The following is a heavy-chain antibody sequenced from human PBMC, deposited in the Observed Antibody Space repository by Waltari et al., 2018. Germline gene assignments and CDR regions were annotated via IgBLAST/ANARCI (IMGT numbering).Heavy chain of an antibody. CDR2: IYYSRST. J-gene: IGHJ4*02. D-gene: IGHD3-3*01. CDR3: ARSYGTGYYTPLDY. Sequence: QLQLHESGPRLVKHSETLSPTCTVSGGSISSSSSYWGWLRQSPGQGLEGIGSIYYSRSTYYNPSLKSRVTISVDTSKNQLSLKLSSVTAADTAVYYCARSYGTGYYTPLDYWGQGTLVTVSS. CDR1: GGSISSSSSY. V-gene: IGHV4-39*07.